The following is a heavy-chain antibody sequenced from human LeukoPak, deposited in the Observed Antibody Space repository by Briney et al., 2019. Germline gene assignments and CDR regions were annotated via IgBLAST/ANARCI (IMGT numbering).Heavy chain of an antibody. CDR1: GFTFSSYG. J-gene: IGHJ4*02. CDR2: ISYDGSNK. D-gene: IGHD6-25*01. CDR3: AKEVSG. V-gene: IGHV3-30*18. Sequence: GGSLRLSCAASGFTFSSYGMHWVRQAPGKGLEWVAVISYDGSNKYYADSVRGRFTISRDNSKNTLYLQMNSLRAEDTAVYYCAKEVSGWGQGTLVTVSS.